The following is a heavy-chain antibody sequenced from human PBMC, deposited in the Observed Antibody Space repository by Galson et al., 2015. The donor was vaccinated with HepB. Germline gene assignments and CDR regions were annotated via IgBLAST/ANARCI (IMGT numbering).Heavy chain of an antibody. Sequence: ETLSLTCSVSGGSIGSSHYYWGWIRQPPGKGLEWIGSIFNDGTTYYNPSLKSRSTISVDTSKNQFALKLSSVTAADTALYYCVREAKLFFAFTGPTDAFDIWGRGTMVAVSS. D-gene: IGHD2-15*01. CDR3: VREAKLFFAFTGPTDAFDI. CDR2: IFNDGTT. V-gene: IGHV4-39*06. J-gene: IGHJ3*02. CDR1: GGSIGSSHYY.